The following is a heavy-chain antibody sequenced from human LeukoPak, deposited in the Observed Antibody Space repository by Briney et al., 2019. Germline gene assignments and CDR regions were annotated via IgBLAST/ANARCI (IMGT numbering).Heavy chain of an antibody. CDR2: IYYSGST. CDR3: AGDYGDLLTGIRFDT. Sequence: SETLSLICTVSGASITNYYWSWIRQPPGKGLEWIGYIYYSGSTYYNPSLKSRVTISIQTSKNQFSLKLTSVTAADTAVYYCAGDYGDLLTGIRFDTWGQGTLVTVSS. V-gene: IGHV4-30-4*01. J-gene: IGHJ5*02. D-gene: IGHD4-17*01. CDR1: GASITNYY.